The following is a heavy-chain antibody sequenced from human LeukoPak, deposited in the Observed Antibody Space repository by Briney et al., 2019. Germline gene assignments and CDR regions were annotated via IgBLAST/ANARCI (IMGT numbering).Heavy chain of an antibody. CDR3: ARAKSYYDFWSGHDY. J-gene: IGHJ4*02. V-gene: IGHV3-30-3*01. CDR2: ISYSGSEK. D-gene: IGHD3-3*01. CDR1: GFTFTSYS. Sequence: GGSLRLSCAASGFTFTSYSMHWVRQAPGKGLEWVAVISYSGSEKYYADTVKGRFTISRDTSTNTLFLQMNSLRVDDTAVYYCARAKSYYDFWSGHDYWGQGTLVTVSS.